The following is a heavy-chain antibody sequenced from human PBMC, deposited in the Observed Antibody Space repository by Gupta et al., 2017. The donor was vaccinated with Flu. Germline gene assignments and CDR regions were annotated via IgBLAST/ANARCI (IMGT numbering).Heavy chain of an antibody. D-gene: IGHD4-17*01. CDR1: TTYY. J-gene: IGHJ5*02. Sequence: TTYYIHWVRQAPGQELELMGTITPSGGYTSYAQSFQARLTMTRDTSATTVYMELSSLRSEDTAVYYCTRGPPTTVASDFDPWGQGTLVTVSS. V-gene: IGHV1-46*03. CDR2: ITPSGGYT. CDR3: TRGPPTTVASDFDP.